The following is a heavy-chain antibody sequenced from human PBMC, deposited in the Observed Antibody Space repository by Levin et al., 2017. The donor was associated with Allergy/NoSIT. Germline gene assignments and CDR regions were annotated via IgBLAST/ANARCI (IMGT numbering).Heavy chain of an antibody. CDR3: ARDCGGSCYYFDY. CDR1: GFTFSSYA. D-gene: IGHD2-15*01. J-gene: IGHJ4*02. CDR2: ISYDGSNK. V-gene: IGHV3-30-3*01. Sequence: GESLKISCAASGFTFSSYAIHWVRQAPGKGLEWVAVISYDGSNKYYADSVKGRFTISRDNSKNTLYLQMNSLKTEDTAVYYCARDCGGSCYYFDYWGQGTLVTVSS.